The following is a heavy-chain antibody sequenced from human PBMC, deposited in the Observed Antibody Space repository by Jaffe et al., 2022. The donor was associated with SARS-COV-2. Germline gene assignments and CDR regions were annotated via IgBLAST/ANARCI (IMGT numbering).Heavy chain of an antibody. CDR1: GGSISSGGYS. Sequence: QLQLQESGSGLVKPSQTLSLTCAVSGGSISSGGYSWSWIRQTPGKGLEWLAYFYHGGSTYSNPSLKSRVTISEDTSKNQFSLRLTSVTAADTAVYYCARAGGNVTSNNWFDPWGQGTLVTVSS. CDR2: FYHGGST. D-gene: IGHD3-16*01. J-gene: IGHJ5*02. V-gene: IGHV4-30-2*01. CDR3: ARAGGNVTSNNWFDP.